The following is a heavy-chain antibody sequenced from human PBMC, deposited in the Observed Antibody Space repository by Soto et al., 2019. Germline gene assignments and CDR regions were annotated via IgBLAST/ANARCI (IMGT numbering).Heavy chain of an antibody. Sequence: QVRLVQSGAEVKKPGASVKVSCEASGYSFIDYYIHWVRQAPGQGFEWMGRISPKSGGTNYAQKFEGRVTMTWDTSLNTAYMELSSLISEDTAVYYCARPPGYISDWYYFDLWGQGTRVTVSS. CDR2: ISPKSGGT. D-gene: IGHD3-9*01. V-gene: IGHV1-2*02. J-gene: IGHJ4*02. CDR3: ARPPGYISDWYYFDL. CDR1: GYSFIDYY.